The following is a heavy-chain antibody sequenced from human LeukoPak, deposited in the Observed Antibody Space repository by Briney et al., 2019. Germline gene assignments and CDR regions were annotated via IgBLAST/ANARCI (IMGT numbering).Heavy chain of an antibody. V-gene: IGHV1-2*02. CDR3: ARDRVKGEIAVAGTFLPLGY. CDR1: GYTFTGYY. D-gene: IGHD6-19*01. CDR2: INPNSGGT. Sequence: ASVKVSCKASGYTFTGYYMHWVRQAPGQGLEWMGWINPNSGGTNYAQKFQGRVTMTRDTSISTAYMELSRLRSDDTAVYYCARDRVKGEIAVAGTFLPLGYWGQGTLVTVSS. J-gene: IGHJ4*02.